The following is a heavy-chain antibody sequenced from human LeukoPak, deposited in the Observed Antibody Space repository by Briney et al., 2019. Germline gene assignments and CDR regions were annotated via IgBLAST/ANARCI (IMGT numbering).Heavy chain of an antibody. J-gene: IGHJ4*02. V-gene: IGHV3-7*01. CDR1: GFTFSSYW. CDR2: IKQDGSEK. D-gene: IGHD3-9*01. Sequence: GGSLRLSCAASGFTFSSYWMHWVRQAPGKGLEWVANIKQDGSEKYYVDSVKGRFTISRDNAKNSLYLQMNSLRAEDTAVYYCAKLGYYDILTGYSPRGYFDYWGQGTLVTVSS. CDR3: AKLGYYDILTGYSPRGYFDY.